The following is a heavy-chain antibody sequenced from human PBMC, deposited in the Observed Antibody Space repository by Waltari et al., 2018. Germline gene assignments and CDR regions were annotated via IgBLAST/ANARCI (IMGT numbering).Heavy chain of an antibody. CDR2: IYHSGST. J-gene: IGHJ5*02. CDR1: GYSISSGYY. CDR3: ARPQIAAAVGWFDP. V-gene: IGHV4-38-2*01. D-gene: IGHD6-13*01. Sequence: QVQLQESGPGLVKPSETLSLTCAVSGYSISSGYYWGWIRQPPGKGLEWIGSIYHSGSTYYNPSRKSRVTISVDTSKNQFSLKLSSVTAADTAVYYCARPQIAAAVGWFDPWGQGTLVTVSS.